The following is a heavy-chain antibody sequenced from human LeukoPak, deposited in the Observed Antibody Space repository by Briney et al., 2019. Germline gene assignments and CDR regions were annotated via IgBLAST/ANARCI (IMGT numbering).Heavy chain of an antibody. J-gene: IGHJ4*02. D-gene: IGHD2-15*01. V-gene: IGHV1-69*13. Sequence: ASVKVSCKASGGTFSSYAISWVRQAPGQGLEWMGGIITIFGTANYAQKFQGRVTITADESTSTAYMELSSLRSEDTAVYYCARAGSYCSGGSCYAYWGQGTLVTVSS. CDR1: GGTFSSYA. CDR2: IITIFGTA. CDR3: ARAGSYCSGGSCYAY.